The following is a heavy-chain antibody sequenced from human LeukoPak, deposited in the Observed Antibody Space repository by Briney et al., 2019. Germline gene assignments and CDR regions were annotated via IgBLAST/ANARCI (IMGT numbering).Heavy chain of an antibody. J-gene: IGHJ6*03. CDR2: INHSGST. CDR3: ARGRFGVTSYYYYYMDV. D-gene: IGHD3-3*01. Sequence: SETLSLTCAVYGGSFSGYYWSWIRQPPGKGLEWIGEINHSGSTNYNPSLKSRVTISVDTSKNQFSLKLSSVTAADTAVYYCARGRFGVTSYYYYYMDVWGKGTTVTLSS. V-gene: IGHV4-34*01. CDR1: GGSFSGYY.